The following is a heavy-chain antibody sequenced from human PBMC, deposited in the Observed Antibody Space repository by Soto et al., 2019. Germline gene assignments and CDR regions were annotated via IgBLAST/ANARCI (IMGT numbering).Heavy chain of an antibody. D-gene: IGHD4-17*01. J-gene: IGHJ6*02. Sequence: QVQLQQSGPRLVKPSETLSLTCTVSSGPDRSHNWGWIRQPPGRGLEWIGYVYYTGDTADNPSLRGPVTISADTSTNDISLTLNSVTAADTAVYYCVRQGIDYLHGLVDVWGQGTTVSVSS. CDR2: VYYTGDT. V-gene: IGHV4-59*08. CDR1: SGPDRSHN. CDR3: VRQGIDYLHGLVDV.